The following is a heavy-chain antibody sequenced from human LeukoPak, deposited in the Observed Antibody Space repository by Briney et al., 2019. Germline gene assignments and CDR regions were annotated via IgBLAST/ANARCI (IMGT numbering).Heavy chain of an antibody. CDR1: GFTLSSYE. J-gene: IGHJ3*02. Sequence: EGSLRLSCAASGFTLSSYEMNWVRQAPGKGLERIAYISSSGSVIFYADSVKGRFTLSRDNAKNSLYLQMNSLRAEDTAVYYCARTPYSPRAFDIWGQGTMVTVSS. CDR2: ISSSGSVI. D-gene: IGHD2-15*01. V-gene: IGHV3-48*03. CDR3: ARTPYSPRAFDI.